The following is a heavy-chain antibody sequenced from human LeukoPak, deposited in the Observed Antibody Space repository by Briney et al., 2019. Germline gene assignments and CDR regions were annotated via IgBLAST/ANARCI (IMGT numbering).Heavy chain of an antibody. J-gene: IGHJ6*02. Sequence: PSETLSLTCTVSGGSISSGDYYWSWIRQPPGKGLEWIGYIYYSGSTYCNPSLKSRVTISVDRSKNQFSLKLSSVTAADTAVYYCARARNNYYYGMDVWGQGTTVTVSS. V-gene: IGHV4-30-4*01. CDR2: IYYSGST. CDR3: ARARNNYYYGMDV. CDR1: GGSISSGDYY. D-gene: IGHD4-11*01.